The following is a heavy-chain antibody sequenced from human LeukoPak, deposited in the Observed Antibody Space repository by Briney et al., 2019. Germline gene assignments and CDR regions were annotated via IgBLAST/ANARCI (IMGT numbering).Heavy chain of an antibody. D-gene: IGHD3-9*01. Sequence: SETLSLTCSASGASISRYYWSWIRQPPGKGLEWIGYFHHSGNTNYSPSLTSRITTSVDTSKNQFSLRLNSVTAADTAIYYCATGRSIRYFDYWGQGTLPSVSS. J-gene: IGHJ4*02. CDR2: FHHSGNT. CDR3: ATGRSIRYFDY. CDR1: GASISRYY. V-gene: IGHV4-59*12.